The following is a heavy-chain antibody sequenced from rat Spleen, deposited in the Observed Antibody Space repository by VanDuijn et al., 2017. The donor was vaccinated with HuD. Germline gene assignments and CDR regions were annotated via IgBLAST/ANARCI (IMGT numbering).Heavy chain of an antibody. J-gene: IGHJ4*01. V-gene: IGHV5-7*01. D-gene: IGHD1-10*01. CDR3: ARHYNNYGVMDA. Sequence: EVRLVESGGGLVQPGRSLKLSCAASGFIFSDYNMAWVRQAPKKGLEWVATISYDGTSTYYRDSVKGRFTISRDNAKSILYLQMDSLRSEDTATYYCARHYNNYGVMDAWGQGASVTVSS. CDR2: ISYDGTST. CDR1: GFIFSDYN.